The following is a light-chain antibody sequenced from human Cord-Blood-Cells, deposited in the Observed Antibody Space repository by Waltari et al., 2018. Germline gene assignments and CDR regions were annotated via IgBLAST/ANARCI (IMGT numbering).Light chain of an antibody. V-gene: IGKV3-15*01. Sequence: EIVMTQSPATLSVSPGERATFSFRSSKSVSGNLAWYQQKPGQTPSYLIYVASTRATGMPARFSGSVSGTEVTLTISSLQSEDLAVYYCQQYNNWPYSFGQGTKLEIK. CDR2: VAS. J-gene: IGKJ2*03. CDR3: QQYNNWPYS. CDR1: KSVSGN.